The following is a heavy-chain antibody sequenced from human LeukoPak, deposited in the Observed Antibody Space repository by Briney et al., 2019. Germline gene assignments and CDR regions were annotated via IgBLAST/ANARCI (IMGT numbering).Heavy chain of an antibody. CDR2: IYFSGRT. V-gene: IGHV4-59*01. CDR3: AREGYTYGVEGYYYYYMDV. D-gene: IGHD5-18*01. J-gene: IGHJ6*03. Sequence: PSETLSLTCTVSGGSISSYYWSWIRQPPRNGLEWIGYIYFSGRTNYNPSLKSRVTISVDTSKNQFSRKLNSVTAADTAVYYCAREGYTYGVEGYYYYYMDVWGKGTTVTVSS. CDR1: GGSISSYY.